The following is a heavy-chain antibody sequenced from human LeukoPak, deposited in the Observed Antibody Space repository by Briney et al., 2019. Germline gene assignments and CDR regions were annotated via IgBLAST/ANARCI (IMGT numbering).Heavy chain of an antibody. CDR3: ATKAAPSRANPFDY. J-gene: IGHJ4*02. Sequence: GGSLRLSCAASGFTFSNFWVSWVRQAPGKGLEWVANINRDGSEKNYVGSVKGRFTISRDNAKNSLYLQMDSLRAEDTAVYYCATKAAPSRANPFDYWGQGTLVTVSS. D-gene: IGHD3-10*01. CDR2: INRDGSEK. V-gene: IGHV3-7*01. CDR1: GFTFSNFW.